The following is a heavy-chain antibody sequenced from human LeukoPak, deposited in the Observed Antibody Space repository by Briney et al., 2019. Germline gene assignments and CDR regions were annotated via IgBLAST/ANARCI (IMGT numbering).Heavy chain of an antibody. CDR2: INPNTAGT. V-gene: IGHV1-2*02. Sequence: ASVKVSCKTSGYTFTGYSMHWVRQAPGQGLEWMGRINPNTAGTNSAQKFQGRVTMTRDTSISTAYMELSSLTSDDTAVYYCARDVEGRRYNWFDPWGQGTLVTVSS. CDR3: ARDVEGRRYNWFDP. D-gene: IGHD5-24*01. J-gene: IGHJ5*02. CDR1: GYTFTGYS.